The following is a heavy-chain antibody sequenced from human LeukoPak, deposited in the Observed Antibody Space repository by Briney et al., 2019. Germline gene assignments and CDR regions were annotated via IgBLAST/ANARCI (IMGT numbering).Heavy chain of an antibody. CDR2: FDPEDGET. Sequence: GASVKVSCKVSGYTLTELSMHWVRQAPGKGLEWMGGFDPEDGETIYAQKFQGRVTMTEDTSTDTAYMELSSLRSDDTAVYYCAAYPLSSSQMHYGMDVWGQGTTVTVSS. V-gene: IGHV1-24*01. J-gene: IGHJ6*02. CDR1: GYTLTELS. D-gene: IGHD2-2*01. CDR3: AAYPLSSSQMHYGMDV.